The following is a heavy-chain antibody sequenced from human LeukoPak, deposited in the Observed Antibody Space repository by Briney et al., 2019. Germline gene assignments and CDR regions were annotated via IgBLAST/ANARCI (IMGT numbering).Heavy chain of an antibody. Sequence: SQTLSLTCAISGDSVSSNSATWSWIRQSPSRGLEWLGRTYYRSKWYHDFAPSVKSRITINPNTSKNQFSLQLNSVTPEDTAVYYCAREGDSGYLFDYRGQGTLVTVSS. V-gene: IGHV6-1*01. CDR1: GDSVSSNSAT. J-gene: IGHJ4*02. D-gene: IGHD5-12*01. CDR3: AREGDSGYLFDY. CDR2: TYYRSKWYH.